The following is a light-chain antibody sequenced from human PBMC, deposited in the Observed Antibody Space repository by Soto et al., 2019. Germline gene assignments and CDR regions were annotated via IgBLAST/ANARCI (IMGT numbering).Light chain of an antibody. J-gene: IGLJ2*01. CDR3: CSYASSTTSHVV. CDR1: SSDGGSYNL. Sequence: QSVLTQPASVSGSPGQSITISCTGTSSDGGSYNLVSWYQQEPGKAPKLIIFEGNERPSGVSNRFSGSKSGNTASLTISGLQAEDEADYYCCSYASSTTSHVVFGGGTKVTVL. V-gene: IGLV2-23*01. CDR2: EGN.